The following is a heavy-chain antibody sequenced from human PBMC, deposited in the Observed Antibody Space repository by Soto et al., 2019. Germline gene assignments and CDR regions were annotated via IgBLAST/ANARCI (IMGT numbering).Heavy chain of an antibody. Sequence: ASVKVSCKASGYTFTSYGISWVRQAPGQGLEWMGWISAYNGNTNYAQKFQGWVTMTRDTSISTAYMELSRLRSDDTAVYYCARAANTRIQLCPGAYWGQGTLVTVSS. V-gene: IGHV1-18*04. CDR3: ARAANTRIQLCPGAY. D-gene: IGHD5-18*01. J-gene: IGHJ4*02. CDR2: ISAYNGNT. CDR1: GYTFTSYG.